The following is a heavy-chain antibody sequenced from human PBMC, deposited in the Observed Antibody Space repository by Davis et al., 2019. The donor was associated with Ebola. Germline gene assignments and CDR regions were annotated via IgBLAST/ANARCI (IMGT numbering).Heavy chain of an antibody. CDR1: GFTFSSYA. CDR2: ISYDGSNK. D-gene: IGHD6-6*01. J-gene: IGHJ6*03. CDR3: AKDRARVYSSSPGYYYYYMDV. Sequence: PGGSLRLSCAASGFTFSSYAMHWVRQAPGKGLEWVAVISYDGSNKYYADSVKGRFTISRDNSKNTLYLQMNSLRAEDTAVYYCAKDRARVYSSSPGYYYYYMDVWGKGTTVTVSS. V-gene: IGHV3-30-3*01.